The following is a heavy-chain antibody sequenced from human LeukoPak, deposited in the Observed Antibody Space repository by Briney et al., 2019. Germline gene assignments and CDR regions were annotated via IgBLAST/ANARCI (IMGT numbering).Heavy chain of an antibody. CDR1: GFTFTSSA. CDR3: AAVGLGGQLVFP. Sequence: ASVKVSCKASGFTFTSSAMQWVRQARGQRLEWIGWIVVGSGNTNYAQKFQERVTITRDMSISTAYMELSSLRSEDTAVYYCAAVGLGGQLVFPWGQGTLVTVSS. V-gene: IGHV1-58*02. J-gene: IGHJ5*02. D-gene: IGHD6-6*01. CDR2: IVVGSGNT.